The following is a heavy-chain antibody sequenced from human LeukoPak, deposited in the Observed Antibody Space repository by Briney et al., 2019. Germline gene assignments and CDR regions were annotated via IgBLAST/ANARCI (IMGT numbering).Heavy chain of an antibody. CDR1: GFTFSSYA. CDR3: ARDPRIQLWLRLGYFDY. D-gene: IGHD5-18*01. V-gene: IGHV3-30-3*01. CDR2: ISYDGSNK. Sequence: GGSLRLSCAASGFTFSSYAMHWVRQAPGKGLEWVAVISYDGSNKYYADSVKGRSTISRDNSKNTLYLQMNSLRAEDTAVYYCARDPRIQLWLRLGYFDYWGQGTLVTVSS. J-gene: IGHJ4*02.